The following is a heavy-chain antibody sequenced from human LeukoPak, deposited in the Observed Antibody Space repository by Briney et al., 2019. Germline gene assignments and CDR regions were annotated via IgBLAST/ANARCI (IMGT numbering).Heavy chain of an antibody. J-gene: IGHJ4*02. CDR1: GFTFSSYA. CDR3: AKLYYYGSGSYYKAKYYFDY. D-gene: IGHD3-10*01. Sequence: GGSLRLSCAASGFTFSSYARSWVRQAPGKGLEWVSAISGSGGSTYYADSVKGRFTISRDNSKNTLYLQMNSLRAEDTAVYYCAKLYYYGSGSYYKAKYYFDYWGQGTLVTVSS. V-gene: IGHV3-23*01. CDR2: ISGSGGST.